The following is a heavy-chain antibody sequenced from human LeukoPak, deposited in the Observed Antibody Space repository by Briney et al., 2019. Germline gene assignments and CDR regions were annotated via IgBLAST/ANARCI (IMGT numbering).Heavy chain of an antibody. D-gene: IGHD2-21*02. CDR1: GVSFSGYY. Sequence: SETLSLTCAVYGVSFSGYYWSWIRQPPGKGLEWIGEINHSGSTNYNPSLKSRVTISVDTSKNQFSLKLSSVTAADTAVYYCARTNKDCGGDCYSGDIAFDIWGQGTMVTVSS. CDR3: ARTNKDCGGDCYSGDIAFDI. J-gene: IGHJ3*02. V-gene: IGHV4-34*01. CDR2: INHSGST.